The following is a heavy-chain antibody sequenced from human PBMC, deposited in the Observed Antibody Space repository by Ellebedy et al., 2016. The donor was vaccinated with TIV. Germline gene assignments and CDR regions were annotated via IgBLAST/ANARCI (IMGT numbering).Heavy chain of an antibody. CDR1: GFTVSNNY. J-gene: IGHJ4*02. Sequence: PGGSLRLSCAASGFTVSNNYMRWVRQAPGKGLEWVSLIYSTGDTHYADFVKGRFTISRDNSKNTLYLQMNSLRVVDTAVYYCARDGGAARTAPPDYWGQGTLVTVSS. V-gene: IGHV3-66*01. D-gene: IGHD6-6*01. CDR2: IYSTGDT. CDR3: ARDGGAARTAPPDY.